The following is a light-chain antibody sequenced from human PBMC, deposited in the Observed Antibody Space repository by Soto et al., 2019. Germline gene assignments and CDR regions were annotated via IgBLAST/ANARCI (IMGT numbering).Light chain of an antibody. CDR1: SGHSNYA. CDR2: LNRDGSH. V-gene: IGLV4-69*01. Sequence: QLVLTQSPSASASLGASVKLTCTLSSGHSNYAIAWHQQQPEKGTRYLMKLNRDGSHSQGDGIPNRFSGSSSGAERYLTISSLQYEDEADYYCQTWGTGIVRFGGGTKVTVL. CDR3: QTWGTGIVR. J-gene: IGLJ2*01.